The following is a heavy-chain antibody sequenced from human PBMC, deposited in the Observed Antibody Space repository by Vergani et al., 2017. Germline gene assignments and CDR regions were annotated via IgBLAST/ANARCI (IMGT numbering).Heavy chain of an antibody. J-gene: IGHJ6*02. CDR3: ARRGDYDSSGDYYGMDV. CDR1: GGSISSSSYY. Sequence: QVQLQESGPGLVKPSETLSLTCTVSGGSISSSSYYWGWIRQPPGKGLEWIGSIYYSGSTYYNPSLKSRVTISVDTSKNQFSLKLSSVTAADTAVYYCARRGDYDSSGDYYGMDVWGQGTTVTVSS. D-gene: IGHD3-22*01. CDR2: IYYSGST. V-gene: IGHV4-39*01.